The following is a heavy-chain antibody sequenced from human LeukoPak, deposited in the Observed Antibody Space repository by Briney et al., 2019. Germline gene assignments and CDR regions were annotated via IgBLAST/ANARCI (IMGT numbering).Heavy chain of an antibody. Sequence: GGSLRVSCAASGFTFSSCAMSWVRQAPGKGLEWVSAISGSGGSTYYADSVKGRFTISRDNSKNTLYLQMNSLRAEDTAVYYCAKGVKWELLDWFDPWGQGTLVTVSS. D-gene: IGHD1-26*01. V-gene: IGHV3-23*01. CDR3: AKGVKWELLDWFDP. J-gene: IGHJ5*02. CDR2: ISGSGGST. CDR1: GFTFSSCA.